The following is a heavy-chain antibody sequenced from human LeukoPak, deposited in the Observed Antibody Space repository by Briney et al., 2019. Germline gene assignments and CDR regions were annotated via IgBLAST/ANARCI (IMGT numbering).Heavy chain of an antibody. CDR3: AKFYDILTGYIDY. CDR1: GFTFSGYA. D-gene: IGHD3-9*01. J-gene: IGHJ4*02. Sequence: GGSLRLSCAASGFTFSGYAMSWVRQSPGKGLEWVSAISGGGGTTYYAYYADSVKGRFTISRDNSRNTLYLLMNSLRAEDTAVYYCAKFYDILTGYIDYWGEGTLVTVSS. CDR2: ISGGGGTTYYA. V-gene: IGHV3-23*01.